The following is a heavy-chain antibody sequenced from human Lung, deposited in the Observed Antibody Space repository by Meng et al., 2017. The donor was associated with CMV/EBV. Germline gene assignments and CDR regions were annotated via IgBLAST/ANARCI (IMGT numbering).Heavy chain of an antibody. Sequence: ASVKVSCKASGYTFTGYYIHWVRQAPGQGLVWMGWINPDRGGTDYPQKFQGRVTITRDTSISTAYMELTRLTSEDTAVYYCAKAAYISFARGGYYVDNWGQGTLVTVSS. CDR3: AKAAYISFARGGYYVDN. D-gene: IGHD6-6*01. J-gene: IGHJ4*02. V-gene: IGHV1-2*02. CDR2: INPDRGGT. CDR1: GYTFTGYY.